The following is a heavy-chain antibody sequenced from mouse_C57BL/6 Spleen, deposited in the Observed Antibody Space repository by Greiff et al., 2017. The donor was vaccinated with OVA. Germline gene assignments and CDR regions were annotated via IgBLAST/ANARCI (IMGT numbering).Heavy chain of an antibody. D-gene: IGHD1-1*01. CDR1: GYAFSSSW. Sequence: QVQLQQSGPELVKPGASVKLSCKASGYAFSSSWMNWVKQRPGQGLEWIGRIYPGDGDTNYNGKFKGKATLTADKSSSTAYMQLGSLTSEDSAVYFCARDYGGSYEGYWGQGTTLTVSS. J-gene: IGHJ2*01. CDR2: IYPGDGDT. V-gene: IGHV1-82*01. CDR3: ARDYGGSYEGY.